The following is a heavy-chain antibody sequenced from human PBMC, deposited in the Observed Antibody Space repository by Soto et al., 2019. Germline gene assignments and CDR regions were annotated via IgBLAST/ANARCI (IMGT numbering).Heavy chain of an antibody. CDR1: GGTFSSYA. D-gene: IGHD6-6*01. V-gene: IGHV1-69*01. CDR2: IIPIFGTA. CDR3: ARGGSSSGGADY. Sequence: QVQLVQSGAEVKKPGSSVKVSCKASGGTFSSYAISWVRQAPGQGLEWMGGIIPIFGTANYAQKFQGRVTLTGDESTGTAKVELSSLRSEDTAVYYCARGGSSSGGADYWGQGTLVTVSS. J-gene: IGHJ4*02.